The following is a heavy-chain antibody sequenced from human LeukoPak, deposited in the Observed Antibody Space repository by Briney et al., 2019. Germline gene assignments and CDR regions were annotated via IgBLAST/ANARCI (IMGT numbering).Heavy chain of an antibody. D-gene: IGHD6-13*01. CDR1: GFTFSDYW. CDR3: AKDLGGSSSWFSGFDY. CDR2: ISFDGST. J-gene: IGHJ4*02. V-gene: IGHV3-74*01. Sequence: GGSLRLFCAASGFTFSDYWMHWVRQAPGKGLVWVSCISFDGSTTYADSVKGRFTISRDNAKNSLYLQMNSLRAEDTALYYCAKDLGGSSSWFSGFDYWGQGTLVTVSS.